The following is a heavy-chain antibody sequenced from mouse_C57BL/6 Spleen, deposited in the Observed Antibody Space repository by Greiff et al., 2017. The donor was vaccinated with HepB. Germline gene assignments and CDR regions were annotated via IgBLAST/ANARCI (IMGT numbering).Heavy chain of an antibody. J-gene: IGHJ1*03. CDR2: ISYSGST. V-gene: IGHV3-1*01. CDR3: ARDYGSSYDWYFDV. D-gene: IGHD1-1*01. CDR1: GYSITSGYD. Sequence: DVQLQESGPGMVKPSQSLSLTCTVTGYSITSGYDWHWIRPFPGNKLEWMGYISYSGSTNYNPSLKSRISITHDTSKNHFFLKLNSVTTEDTATYYCARDYGSSYDWYFDVWGTGTTVTVSS.